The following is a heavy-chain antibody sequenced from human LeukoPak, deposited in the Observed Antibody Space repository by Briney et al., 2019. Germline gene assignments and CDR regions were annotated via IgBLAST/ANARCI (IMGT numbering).Heavy chain of an antibody. D-gene: IGHD6-13*01. CDR2: ISWDGGKT. J-gene: IGHJ4*02. Sequence: PGGSLRLSCAASGFTFDDYAMHWVRQVPGKGLEWVSLISWDGGKTSYADSVKGRFTISRDNSKNSLYLQMNSLRTEDTALYYCVLQRLSAAFDYWGQGTLVTVSS. CDR1: GFTFDDYA. CDR3: VLQRLSAAFDY. V-gene: IGHV3-43*01.